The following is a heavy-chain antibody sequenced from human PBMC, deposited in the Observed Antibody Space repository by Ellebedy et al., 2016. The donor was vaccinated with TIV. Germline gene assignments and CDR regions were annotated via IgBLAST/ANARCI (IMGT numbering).Heavy chain of an antibody. CDR1: GGSISSYY. CDR3: ARESYDSSGYGVDY. Sequence: SETLSLTCTVSGGSISSYYWSWIRQPPGKGLEWIGYIYYSGSTNYNPSLKSRVTISVDTSKNQFSLKLSSVTAADTAVYYCARESYDSSGYGVDYWGQGTLVTVSS. V-gene: IGHV4-59*12. J-gene: IGHJ4*02. D-gene: IGHD3-22*01. CDR2: IYYSGST.